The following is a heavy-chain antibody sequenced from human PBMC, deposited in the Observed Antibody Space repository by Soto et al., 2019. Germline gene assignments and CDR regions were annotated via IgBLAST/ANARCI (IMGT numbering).Heavy chain of an antibody. J-gene: IGHJ4*02. CDR2: INAGNGNT. CDR1: GYTFTSYA. Sequence: ASVKVSCKASGYTFTSYAMHWVRQAPGQRLEWMGWINAGNGNTKYSQKFQGRVTITRDTSASTAYMELSSLRSEDTAVYYCARDRDLYYYDSSGYFFVHWGQGTLVTVSS. D-gene: IGHD3-22*01. CDR3: ARDRDLYYYDSSGYFFVH. V-gene: IGHV1-3*01.